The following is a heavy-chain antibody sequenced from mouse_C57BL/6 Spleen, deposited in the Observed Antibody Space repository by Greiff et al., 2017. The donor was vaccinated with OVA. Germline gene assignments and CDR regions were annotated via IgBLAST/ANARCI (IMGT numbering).Heavy chain of an antibody. V-gene: IGHV1-80*01. CDR1: GYAFSSYW. Sequence: QVQLKQSGAELVKPGASVKISCKASGYAFSSYWMNWVKQRPGKGLEWIGQIYPGDGDTNYNGKFKGKATLTADKSSSTAYMQLSSLTSEDSAVYFCARTGLYSNYSAWFAYWGQGTLVTVSA. CDR2: IYPGDGDT. CDR3: ARTGLYSNYSAWFAY. J-gene: IGHJ3*01. D-gene: IGHD2-5*01.